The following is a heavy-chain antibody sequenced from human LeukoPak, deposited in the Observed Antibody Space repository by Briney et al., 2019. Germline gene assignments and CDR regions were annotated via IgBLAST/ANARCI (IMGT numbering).Heavy chain of an antibody. CDR1: GFTFSTYA. V-gene: IGHV3-30*18. J-gene: IGHJ4*02. CDR2: ISYDGSNE. Sequence: GGSLRLSCAASGFTFSTYAMSWVRQAPGKGLEWVAVISYDGSNEYYAESVKGRFTISRDNSKNTLYVQMNSLRAEDTAVYYCAKERLRGYYYFDYWGQGTLVTVSS. CDR3: AKERLRGYYYFDY. D-gene: IGHD1-1*01.